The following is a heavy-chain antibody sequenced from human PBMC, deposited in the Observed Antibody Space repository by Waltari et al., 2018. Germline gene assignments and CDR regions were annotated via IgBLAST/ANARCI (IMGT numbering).Heavy chain of an antibody. J-gene: IGHJ3*02. Sequence: QVQLQQWGAGLLKPSETLSLTCAVYGGSFSGYYWSWIRQPPGKGLEWIGEINHSGSTNYNPALKSRVTISVDTSKNQFSLKLSSVTAADTAVYYCARGGGDYGGNSVSLVYAFDIWGQGTMVTVSS. CDR1: GGSFSGYY. D-gene: IGHD4-17*01. V-gene: IGHV4-34*01. CDR2: INHSGST. CDR3: ARGGGDYGGNSVSLVYAFDI.